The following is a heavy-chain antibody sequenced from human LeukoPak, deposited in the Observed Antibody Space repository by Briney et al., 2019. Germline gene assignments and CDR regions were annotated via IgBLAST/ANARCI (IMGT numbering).Heavy chain of an antibody. Sequence: GRSLRLSCAASGFTFSSYGMHWVRQAPGKGLEWVAVISYDGSNKYYADSVKGRFTISRDNSKNTLYLQMNSLRAEDTAVYYCAKLWVGEDCYGSGDLNDYWGQGTLVTVSS. V-gene: IGHV3-30*18. CDR2: ISYDGSNK. CDR1: GFTFSSYG. D-gene: IGHD3-10*01. CDR3: AKLWVGEDCYGSGDLNDY. J-gene: IGHJ4*02.